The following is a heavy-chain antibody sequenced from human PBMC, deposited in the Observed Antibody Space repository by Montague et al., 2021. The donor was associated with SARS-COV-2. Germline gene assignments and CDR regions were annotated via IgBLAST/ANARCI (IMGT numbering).Heavy chain of an antibody. J-gene: IGHJ2*01. D-gene: IGHD2-21*02. CDR1: GDSVSSNIAT. CDR2: TYYRSKWYN. CDR3: ARAYCGGDCYFYWYFDL. V-gene: IGHV6-1*01. Sequence: CAISGDSVSSNIATWNWIRRSPSRGLEWLGRTYYRSKWYNDYAVSVKSRVTINPDTSNNRISLQLNSVTPEDTAVYYCARAYCGGDCYFYWYFDLWGRGTLVTVSS.